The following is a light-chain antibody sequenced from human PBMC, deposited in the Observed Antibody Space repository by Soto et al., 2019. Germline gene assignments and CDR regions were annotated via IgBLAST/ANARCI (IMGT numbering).Light chain of an antibody. V-gene: IGKV3-20*01. J-gene: IGKJ1*01. CDR1: QSVSSNY. CDR2: DAS. Sequence: EKVMTQSPATLSVSPGERATLSCRASQSVSSNYLAWYQQKLGQAPRLLIYDASRRATGIPDRFSGSGSGTDFTLTISRLEPEDFVVYYCQQYGRSPTFGQGTKVDIK. CDR3: QQYGRSPT.